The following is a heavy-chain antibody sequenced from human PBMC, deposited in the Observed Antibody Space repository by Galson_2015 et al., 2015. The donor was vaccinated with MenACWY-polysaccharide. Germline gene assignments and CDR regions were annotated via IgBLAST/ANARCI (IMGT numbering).Heavy chain of an antibody. CDR1: GFTFSSSW. D-gene: IGHD4-23*01. V-gene: IGHV3-74*01. J-gene: IGHJ4*02. CDR3: TRGTQDTGNSAAD. Sequence: SLRLSCAASGFTFSSSWMHWVRQAPGKGLEWVSRILRDGSSTSYADSVRGRFTISRDNAKNMLHLQMNGLRGEDTAVYYCTRGTQDTGNSAADSGPGTLVTGSS. CDR2: ILRDGSST.